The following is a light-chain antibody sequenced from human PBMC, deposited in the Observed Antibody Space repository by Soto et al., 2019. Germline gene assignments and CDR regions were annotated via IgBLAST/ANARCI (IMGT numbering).Light chain of an antibody. Sequence: DVQMTQSPSTLSASIGDRVTITCRASQRINPWLAWFQQKPGKAPKVLISKTSTLQSGGTSRFSASGSGTAFTLTISSLQPDDFAHYYCQQYDGSSPWTFGQGTKVDI. CDR2: KTS. V-gene: IGKV1-5*03. J-gene: IGKJ1*01. CDR1: QRINPW. CDR3: QQYDGSSPWT.